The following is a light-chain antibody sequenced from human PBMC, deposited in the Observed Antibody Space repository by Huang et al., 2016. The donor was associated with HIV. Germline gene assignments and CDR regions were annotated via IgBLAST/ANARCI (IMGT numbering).Light chain of an antibody. V-gene: IGKV3-20*01. CDR3: QQYGSSPAT. Sequence: EIVLTQSPGTLSLSPGERATLSCRASQRVSSSYLAWYQQKPGQAPRLLIYGASSRATGIPARFSGSGSGTDFTLTISRLEPEDFAVYYCQQYGSSPATFGQGTKVEIK. CDR1: QRVSSSY. J-gene: IGKJ1*01. CDR2: GAS.